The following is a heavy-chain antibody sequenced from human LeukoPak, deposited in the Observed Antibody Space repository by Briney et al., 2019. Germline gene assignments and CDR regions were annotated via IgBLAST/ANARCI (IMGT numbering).Heavy chain of an antibody. CDR1: GFTFSSYS. D-gene: IGHD3-10*01. Sequence: TGGSLRLSCAASGFTFSSYSMNWVRQAPGKGLEWVGRIKSKTDGGTTDYAAPVKGRFTISRDDSKNTLYLQMNSLKTEDTAVYYCTTERLLWFGELVYWGQGTLVTVSS. J-gene: IGHJ4*02. CDR2: IKSKTDGGTT. CDR3: TTERLLWFGELVY. V-gene: IGHV3-15*01.